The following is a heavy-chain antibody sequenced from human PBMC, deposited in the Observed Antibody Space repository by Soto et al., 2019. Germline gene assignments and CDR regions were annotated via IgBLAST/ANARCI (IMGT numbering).Heavy chain of an antibody. Sequence: GASVKVSCKVSGYTLTELSMHWVRQAPGKGLEWMGGFDPEDGETIYAQKFQGRVTMTEDTSTDTAYMELSSLRSEDTAVYYCATETTRQGYSGSYYDAFDIWGQGTMVTVSS. CDR1: GYTLTELS. D-gene: IGHD1-26*01. CDR3: ATETTRQGYSGSYYDAFDI. J-gene: IGHJ3*02. CDR2: FDPEDGET. V-gene: IGHV1-24*01.